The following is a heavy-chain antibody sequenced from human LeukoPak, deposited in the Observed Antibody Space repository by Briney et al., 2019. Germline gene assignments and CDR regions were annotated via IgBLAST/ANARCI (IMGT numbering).Heavy chain of an antibody. CDR1: GGTFSNFG. CDR2: IIPIFGPA. D-gene: IGHD4-23*01. CDR3: ARATGNSDHSPREPIHWYFDL. J-gene: IGHJ2*01. V-gene: IGHV1-69*13. Sequence: SVKVSCKASGGTFSNFGLSWVRQAPGQGLEWMGGIIPIFGPANYAQKFQGRVTITADESTSTAYMELSSLRSEDTAVYFCARATGNSDHSPREPIHWYFDLWGRGTLVTVSS.